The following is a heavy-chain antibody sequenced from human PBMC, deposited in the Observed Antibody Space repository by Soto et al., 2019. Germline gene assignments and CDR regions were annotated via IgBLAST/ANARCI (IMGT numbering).Heavy chain of an antibody. V-gene: IGHV4-34*01. CDR2: INHSGST. CDR1: GGSFSGYY. Sequence: SETLSLTCAVYGGSFSGYYWSWIRQPPGKGLEWIGEINHSGSTNYNPSLKSRVTISVDTSKNQFSLKLSSVTAADTAVYYCARGAGPDIVVVPAASSRDYYYYMDVWGKGTTLTVSS. CDR3: ARGAGPDIVVVPAASSRDYYYYMDV. J-gene: IGHJ6*03. D-gene: IGHD2-2*01.